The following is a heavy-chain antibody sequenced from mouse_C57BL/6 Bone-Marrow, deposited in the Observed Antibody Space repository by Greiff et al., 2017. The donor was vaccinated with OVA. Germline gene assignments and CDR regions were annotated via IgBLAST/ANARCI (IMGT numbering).Heavy chain of an antibody. CDR2: IDPEDGDT. Sequence: VQLQQSGAELVRPGASVKLSCTASGFNIKDYYMHWVKQRPEQGLEWIGRIDPEDGDTEYAPKFQGKATMTADTSSNTAYLQLSSLTSEDTAVYYCASPAYYSNYMDYWGQGTALTVSS. D-gene: IGHD2-5*01. V-gene: IGHV14-1*01. CDR1: GFNIKDYY. J-gene: IGHJ2*01. CDR3: ASPAYYSNYMDY.